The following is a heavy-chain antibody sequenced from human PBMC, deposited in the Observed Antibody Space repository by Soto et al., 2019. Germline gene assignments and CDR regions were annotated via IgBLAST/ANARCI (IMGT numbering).Heavy chain of an antibody. CDR2: IRSKAHGGTT. Sequence: PGGSPRLSCTAPGLTLGDYAMSWFRQAPGKGLEWVGFIRSKAHGGTTEYAATVKGRFTISRDDSKRIANLQINSQKTEDTAVNYCTRDLPEYDIWSGYPGAMDVWGKGTTVTVSS. D-gene: IGHD3-3*01. V-gene: IGHV3-49*03. CDR3: TRDLPEYDIWSGYPGAMDV. J-gene: IGHJ6*04. CDR1: GLTLGDYA.